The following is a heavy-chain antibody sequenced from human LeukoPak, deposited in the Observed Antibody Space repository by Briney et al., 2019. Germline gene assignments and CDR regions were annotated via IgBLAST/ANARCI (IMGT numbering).Heavy chain of an antibody. V-gene: IGHV3-30-3*01. CDR1: GFTFSSYA. CDR3: ASTSATSFNWFDP. D-gene: IGHD5-12*01. J-gene: IGHJ5*02. Sequence: GGSLRLSCAASGFTFSSYAMSWVRQAPGKGLEWVAVISYDGSNKYYADSVKGRFTISRDNSKNTLYLQMNSLRAEDTAVYYCASTSATSFNWFDPWGQGTLVTVSS. CDR2: ISYDGSNK.